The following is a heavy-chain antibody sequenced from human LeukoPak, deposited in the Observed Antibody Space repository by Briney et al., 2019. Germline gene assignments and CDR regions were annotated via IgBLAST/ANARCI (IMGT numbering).Heavy chain of an antibody. CDR1: GGSISSSSYY. J-gene: IGHJ2*01. CDR3: AAIVVPAAPYWYFDL. Sequence: SGTLSLTCTVSGGSISSSSYYWGWIRQPPGKGLEWIGSIYYSGSTYYNPSLKSRVTISVDTSKNQFSLKLSSVTAADTAVYYCAAIVVPAAPYWYFDLWGRGTLVTVSS. CDR2: IYYSGST. V-gene: IGHV4-39*01. D-gene: IGHD2-2*01.